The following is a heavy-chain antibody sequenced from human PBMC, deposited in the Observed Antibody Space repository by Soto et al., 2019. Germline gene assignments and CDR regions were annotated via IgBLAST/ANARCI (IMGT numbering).Heavy chain of an antibody. Sequence: QVQMVESGGGVVQPGTSLRLSCVVTGLTFSGYGMHWVRQAPGKGLEWVADITYDGSSTYYADAVKGRLTVSRDNSKNILYLQMTSLRGDDTAMYYCAKDQMGRGWRTLDSWGQGTLVIVSS. CDR3: AKDQMGRGWRTLDS. D-gene: IGHD3-10*01. CDR1: GLTFSGYG. CDR2: ITYDGSST. V-gene: IGHV3-30*18. J-gene: IGHJ4*02.